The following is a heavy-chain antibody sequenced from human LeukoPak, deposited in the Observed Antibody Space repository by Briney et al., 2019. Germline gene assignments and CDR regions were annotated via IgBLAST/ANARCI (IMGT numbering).Heavy chain of an antibody. V-gene: IGHV4/OR15-8*02. CDR3: ARHRGYSFDF. Sequence: SETLSLTCVVSGACIVSTNWYSWVRQPPGKGLEWIGEIYHAGYSNYNPSLKSRVTISVDKSKNQFSLKLRSVTAADTAVFYCARHRGYSFDFWGRGTLVTVSS. J-gene: IGHJ4*02. CDR1: GACIVSTNW. CDR2: IYHAGYS.